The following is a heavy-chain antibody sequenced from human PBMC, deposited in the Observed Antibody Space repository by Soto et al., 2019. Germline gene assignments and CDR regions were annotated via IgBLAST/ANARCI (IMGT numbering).Heavy chain of an antibody. D-gene: IGHD3-9*01. V-gene: IGHV1-69*06. CDR1: GGTFSSYA. Sequence: SVKVSCKASGGTFSSYAISWVRQAPGQGLEWMGGIIPIFGTANYAQKFQGRVTITADKSTSTAYMELSSLRSEDTAVYYCATGYYERWFDPWGQGTLATVSS. CDR3: ATGYYERWFDP. J-gene: IGHJ5*02. CDR2: IIPIFGTA.